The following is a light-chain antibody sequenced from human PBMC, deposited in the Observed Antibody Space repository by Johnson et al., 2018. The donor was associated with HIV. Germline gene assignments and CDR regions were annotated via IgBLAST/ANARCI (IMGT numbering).Light chain of an antibody. V-gene: IGLV1-51*01. CDR2: DNN. CDR3: GTWDSRLSTYV. CDR1: SSNIGNHY. J-gene: IGLJ1*01. Sequence: QSVLTKPPSVSAAPGQKVTISCSGTSSNIGNHYVSWYQLLPGTAPKLLIYDNNQRPSGIPDRFSVSKSGTSATLGITGLQTGNQADYSCGTWDSRLSTYVFGSGTKVTVL.